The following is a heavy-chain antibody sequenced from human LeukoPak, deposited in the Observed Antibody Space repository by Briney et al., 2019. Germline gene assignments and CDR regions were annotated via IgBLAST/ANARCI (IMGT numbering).Heavy chain of an antibody. Sequence: GGSLRLSCAASGFTFSSYAMSWVRQAPGKGLDWVSTISGGGDSTYYADSVKGRFTISRDNSKNTLSLQMNSLRAEDTAVYYCAKTPTVTPNYYYYYMDVWGKGTTVTVSS. V-gene: IGHV3-23*01. CDR3: AKTPTVTPNYYYYYMDV. D-gene: IGHD4-11*01. CDR1: GFTFSSYA. CDR2: ISGGGDST. J-gene: IGHJ6*03.